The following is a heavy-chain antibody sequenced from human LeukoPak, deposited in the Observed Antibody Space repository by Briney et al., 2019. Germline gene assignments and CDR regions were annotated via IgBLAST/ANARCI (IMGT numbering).Heavy chain of an antibody. CDR1: GGSISSSSYY. Sequence: SETLSLTCTVPGGSISSSSYYWGWIRQPPGKGLEWIGSIYYSGSTYYNPSLKSRVTISVDTSKNQFSLKLSSVTAADTAVYYCRASSSPRPYYYYMDVWGKGTTVTVSS. D-gene: IGHD6-13*01. V-gene: IGHV4-39*01. CDR3: RASSSPRPYYYYMDV. J-gene: IGHJ6*03. CDR2: IYYSGST.